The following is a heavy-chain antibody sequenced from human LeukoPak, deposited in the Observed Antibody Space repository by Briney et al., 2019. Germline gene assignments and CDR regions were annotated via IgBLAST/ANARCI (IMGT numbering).Heavy chain of an antibody. CDR2: IYSSGST. V-gene: IGHV4-4*07. D-gene: IGHD2-15*01. CDR1: GGSITNYY. Sequence: SETLSLTCTGSGGSITNYYWSWIRQPAGKGLEWIGRIYSSGSTNYNPSLKSRVTMSVDTSKNQFSLNLSSVTAADTAVYYCARVGSASYWYFDLWGRGTLVTVSS. CDR3: ARVGSASYWYFDL. J-gene: IGHJ2*01.